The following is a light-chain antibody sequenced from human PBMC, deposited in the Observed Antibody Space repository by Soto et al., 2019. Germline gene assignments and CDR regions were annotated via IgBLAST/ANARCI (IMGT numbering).Light chain of an antibody. CDR3: QSYGSGLSVV. Sequence: QSVLTQPPSISGAPGQRVTITCTGIDSNIGASYDVNWYQHLPGAAPNLLIYETDNRPSGVPDRFSASRSGASASLAIDKLQTGDEGDYYCQSYGSGLSVVFGGGTKVTVL. J-gene: IGLJ2*01. CDR2: ETD. CDR1: DSNIGASYD. V-gene: IGLV1-40*01.